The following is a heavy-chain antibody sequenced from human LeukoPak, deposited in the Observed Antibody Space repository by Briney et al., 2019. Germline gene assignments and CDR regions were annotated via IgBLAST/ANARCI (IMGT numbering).Heavy chain of an antibody. D-gene: IGHD6-13*01. CDR3: AKDLRIATTGSFDY. V-gene: IGHV3-23*01. CDR2: ISDSGGST. CDR1: GFTFSSYA. Sequence: GGSLRLSCAASGFTFSSYAMSWVRPAPGEGLEWGTDISDSGGSTYYADSVKGRFTISRDNSKNTLYLQMNSLRAEDTAVYYCAKDLRIATTGSFDYWGQGTLVTVSS. J-gene: IGHJ4*02.